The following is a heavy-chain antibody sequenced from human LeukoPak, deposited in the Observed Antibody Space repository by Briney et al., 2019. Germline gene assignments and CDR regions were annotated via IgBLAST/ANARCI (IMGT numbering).Heavy chain of an antibody. Sequence: ASVKVSCKVSGYTFTGYYMHWVRQAPGQGPEWMGWINPNSGGTNYAQKFQGRVTMTRDTSISTAYMELSRLRSDDTAVYYCARVKRYYYGSGTFDYWGQGTLVTVSS. CDR2: INPNSGGT. J-gene: IGHJ4*02. CDR3: ARVKRYYYGSGTFDY. V-gene: IGHV1-2*02. D-gene: IGHD3-10*01. CDR1: GYTFTGYY.